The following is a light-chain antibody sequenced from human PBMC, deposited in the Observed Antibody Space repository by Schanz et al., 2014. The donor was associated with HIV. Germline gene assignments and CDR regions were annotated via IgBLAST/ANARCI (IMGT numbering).Light chain of an antibody. J-gene: IGLJ3*02. Sequence: QSVLTQPPSVSGTPGQRVTISCSGGTSNIGRNSVNWYQQLPGTAPKLLIYGNNQRPSGVPARFSGSKSGSSASLAISGLQAEDEADYFCQSFDSSLNGVVFGGGTKLTVL. V-gene: IGLV1-44*01. CDR1: TSNIGRNS. CDR2: GNN. CDR3: QSFDSSLNGVV.